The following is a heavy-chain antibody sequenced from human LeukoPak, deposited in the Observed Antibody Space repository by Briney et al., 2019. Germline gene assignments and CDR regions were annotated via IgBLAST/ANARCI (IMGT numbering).Heavy chain of an antibody. CDR2: IIPIFGTA. V-gene: IGHV1-69*13. CDR3: ARGSIFGVVLNWFDP. J-gene: IGHJ5*02. CDR1: GGTFSSYA. D-gene: IGHD3-3*01. Sequence: GASVKVSCKASGGTFSSYAISWVRQAPGQGLEWMGGIIPIFGTANYAQKFQGRVTITADESTSTAYMELSSLGSEDTAVYYCARGSIFGVVLNWFDPWGQGTLVTVSS.